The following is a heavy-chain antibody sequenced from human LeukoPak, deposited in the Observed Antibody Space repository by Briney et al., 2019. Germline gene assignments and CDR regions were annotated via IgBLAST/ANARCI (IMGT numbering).Heavy chain of an antibody. CDR2: ISYDGSNK. V-gene: IGHV3-30*19. CDR3: ARIPHEYSSSWYYFDY. Sequence: GGPLRLSCAASGFTFSSYGMHWVRQAPGKGLEWVAVISYDGSNKYYADSVKGRFTISRDNSKNTLYLQMNSLRAEDTAVYYCARIPHEYSSSWYYFDYWGQGTLVTVSS. J-gene: IGHJ4*02. D-gene: IGHD6-13*01. CDR1: GFTFSSYG.